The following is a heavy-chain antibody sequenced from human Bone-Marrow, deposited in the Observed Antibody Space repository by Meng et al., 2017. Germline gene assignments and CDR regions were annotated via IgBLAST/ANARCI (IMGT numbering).Heavy chain of an antibody. V-gene: IGHV3-13*01. CDR3: AKDSSTSCRNWFDP. CDR2: IGTAGDT. Sequence: GESLKISCAASGFTFSSYDMHWVRQATGKGLEWVSAIGTAGDTYYPGSVKGRFTISRENAKNTLYLQMNSLRAEDTAVYYCAKDSSTSCRNWFDPWGQGTLVTVSS. D-gene: IGHD2-2*01. CDR1: GFTFSSYD. J-gene: IGHJ5*02.